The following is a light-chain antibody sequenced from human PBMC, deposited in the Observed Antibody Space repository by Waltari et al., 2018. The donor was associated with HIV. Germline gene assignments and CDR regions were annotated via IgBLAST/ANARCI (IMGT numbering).Light chain of an antibody. J-gene: IGLJ3*02. V-gene: IGLV4-69*01. Sequence: QLVLTQSPSASASLGASVKLTCTLSSGPSSYATAWHQQQPEKGPRYLMKLNSDGSHSKGDGIPDRFSGSSSGAERYLTISSLQSEDEADYYCQTWGTGIQVFGGGTKLTVL. CDR2: LNSDGSH. CDR3: QTWGTGIQV. CDR1: SGPSSYA.